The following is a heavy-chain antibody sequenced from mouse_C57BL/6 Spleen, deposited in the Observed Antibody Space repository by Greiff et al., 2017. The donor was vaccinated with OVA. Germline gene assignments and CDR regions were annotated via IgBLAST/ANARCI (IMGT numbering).Heavy chain of an antibody. J-gene: IGHJ1*03. CDR2: IDPETGGT. V-gene: IGHV1-15*01. CDR3: TRGGLRGYFDV. CDR1: GYTFTDYE. Sequence: VQLQQSGAELVRPGASVTLSCKASGYTFTDYEMHWVKQTPVHGLEWIGAIDPETGGTAYNQKFKGKAILTADKSSSTAYMELRSLTSEDSAVYYCTRGGLRGYFDVWGTGTTVTVSS. D-gene: IGHD2-2*01.